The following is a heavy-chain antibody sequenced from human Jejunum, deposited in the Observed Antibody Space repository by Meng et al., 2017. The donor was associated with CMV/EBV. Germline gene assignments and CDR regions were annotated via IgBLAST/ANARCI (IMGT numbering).Heavy chain of an antibody. CDR2: IYYSGST. V-gene: IGHV4-30-4*08. CDR3: ARSVRPKRWFDL. CDR1: GDSISNGDYY. J-gene: IGHJ5*02. Sequence: QVQLQESGPGLVKPSPXLSLTCTVSGDSISNGDYYWGWIRQTPGKGLEWIGYIYYSGSTYFTPSLDSRLTMSVDTSKNQFSLKLSSMTAADTAVYYCARSVRPKRWFDLWGQGTLVTVAS. D-gene: IGHD3-10*01.